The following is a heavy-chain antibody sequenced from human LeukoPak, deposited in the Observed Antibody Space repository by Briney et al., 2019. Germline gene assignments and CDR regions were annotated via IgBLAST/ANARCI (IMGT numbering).Heavy chain of an antibody. D-gene: IGHD6-13*01. CDR3: VTSTGQQFIPYDY. V-gene: IGHV3-66*02. Sequence: GGSLRLSCAASGFDVSSNYMTWIRQAPGKGLEWVSLIYGADAAYYAESVRGRFMISRDNLKNTLFLQMNSLRVEDTAVYYCVTSTGQQFIPYDYWGQGTHVTVSS. CDR1: GFDVSSNY. J-gene: IGHJ4*02. CDR2: IYGADAA.